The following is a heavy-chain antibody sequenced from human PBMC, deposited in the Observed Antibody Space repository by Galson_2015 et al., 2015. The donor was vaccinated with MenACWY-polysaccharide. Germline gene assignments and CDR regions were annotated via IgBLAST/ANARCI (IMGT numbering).Heavy chain of an antibody. CDR3: ARGGKYYYDSSGYLNWFDP. CDR2: MNPNSGNT. Sequence: SVKVSCKASGYTFSSYDINWVRQTAGQGLEWMGWMNPNSGNTGYAQKFQGRVTMTRNTSISIAYMELSSLRSEDTAVYYCARGGKYYYDSSGYLNWFDPWGQGTLVTVSS. D-gene: IGHD3-22*01. J-gene: IGHJ5*02. V-gene: IGHV1-8*01. CDR1: GYTFSSYD.